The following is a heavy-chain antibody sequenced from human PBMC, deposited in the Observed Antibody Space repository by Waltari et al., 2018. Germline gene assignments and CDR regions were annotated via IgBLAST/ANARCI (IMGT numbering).Heavy chain of an antibody. Sequence: QVQLVQSGAEVKNPGASVKVSCKASGYTFTGYYMHWVRQAPGQGLEWMGRINPNSGGTNYAQKFQGRVTMTRDTSISTAYMELSRLRPDDTAVYYCARASSRYRVGDYWGQGTLVTVSS. CDR1: GYTFTGYY. CDR2: INPNSGGT. CDR3: ARASSRYRVGDY. D-gene: IGHD2-2*02. J-gene: IGHJ4*02. V-gene: IGHV1-2*06.